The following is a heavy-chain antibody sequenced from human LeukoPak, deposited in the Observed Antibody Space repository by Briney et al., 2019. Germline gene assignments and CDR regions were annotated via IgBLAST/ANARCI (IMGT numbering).Heavy chain of an antibody. D-gene: IGHD4-17*01. CDR3: ASKSADHGELRFDY. CDR2: FYHTGTT. Sequence: PSETLSLTCTISGDSTNTYFWSWIRQPPGKGLEWIGYFYHTGTTNYNPSLKSRVTISVDTSKNQFSLKVNSVTAADTGVYYCASKSADHGELRFDYWGQGTLVTVSS. CDR1: GDSTNTYF. J-gene: IGHJ4*02. V-gene: IGHV4-59*01.